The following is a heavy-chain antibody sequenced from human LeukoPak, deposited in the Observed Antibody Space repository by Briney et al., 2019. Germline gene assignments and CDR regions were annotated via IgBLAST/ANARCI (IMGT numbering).Heavy chain of an antibody. CDR1: GGSFSDYY. D-gene: IGHD2-21*02. CDR2: INQSGST. Sequence: SETLSLTCAVYGGSFSDYYWSWIRQPPGKGLEWIGEINQSGSTNLNPSLKSRVTISVDTPKKQCSLKLNSVTPADTAVHYWARRFCGGDCYSNWFDPWGQGTLVTVSS. CDR3: ARRFCGGDCYSNWFDP. V-gene: IGHV4-34*01. J-gene: IGHJ5*02.